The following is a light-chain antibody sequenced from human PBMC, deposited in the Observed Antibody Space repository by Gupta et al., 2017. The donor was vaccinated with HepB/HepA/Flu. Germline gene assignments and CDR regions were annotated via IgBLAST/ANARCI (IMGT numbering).Light chain of an antibody. CDR1: RSNIGSNT. J-gene: IGLJ2*01. Sequence: QSVLTQPPSASGTPGQRVTISCSGSRSNIGSNTVNWYQQHPGTAPKLLIYSNNRRPSGVPARFSGSKSGTSASLATSGLQSEDEADYYCAAWDDSRNGVVFGGGTKLTVL. CDR2: SNN. V-gene: IGLV1-44*01. CDR3: AAWDDSRNGVV.